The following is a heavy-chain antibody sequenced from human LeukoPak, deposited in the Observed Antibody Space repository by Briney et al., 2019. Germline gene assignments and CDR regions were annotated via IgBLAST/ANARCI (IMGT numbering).Heavy chain of an antibody. D-gene: IGHD2-2*01. V-gene: IGHV1-18*01. CDR3: ARGGYCSSTSCWGFDP. CDR2: INTYNGNT. J-gene: IGHJ5*02. CDR1: DYTFTSYG. Sequence: AAGKVSCKASDYTFTSYGISWVRQAPGQGLEWMGWINTYNGNTNYAQKLQGRVTLTTDTSTSTAYMELRSLRSDDTAVYYCARGGYCSSTSCWGFDPWGQGTLVTVSS.